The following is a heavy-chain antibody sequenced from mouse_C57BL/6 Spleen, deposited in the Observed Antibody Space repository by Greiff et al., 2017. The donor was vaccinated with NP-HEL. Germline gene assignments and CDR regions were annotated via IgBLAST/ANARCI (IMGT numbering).Heavy chain of an antibody. Sequence: EVQGVESGEGLVKPGGSLKLSCAASGFTFSSYAMSWVRQTPENRLEWVAYISSGGDYIYYADTVKGRFTISRDNARNTLYLQMSSLRSEDTAMYYCARQSKSYAMDYWGQGTSVTVSS. CDR1: GFTFSSYA. D-gene: IGHD1-3*01. CDR3: ARQSKSYAMDY. V-gene: IGHV5S21*01. CDR2: ISSGGDYI. J-gene: IGHJ4*01.